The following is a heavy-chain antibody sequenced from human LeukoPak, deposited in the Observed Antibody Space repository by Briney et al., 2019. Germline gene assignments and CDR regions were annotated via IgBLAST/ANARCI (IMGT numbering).Heavy chain of an antibody. CDR1: GFTFSSYG. Sequence: GGSLRLSCAASGFTFSSYGMHWVRQAPGKGLEWVAVTSYDGSNKYYADSVKGRFTNSRDNSKNTLYLQLNSLRLYDTAVYYCAKERVLEWLLSHYFDYWGQGTLVTVSS. CDR2: TSYDGSNK. J-gene: IGHJ4*02. CDR3: AKERVLEWLLSHYFDY. D-gene: IGHD3-3*01. V-gene: IGHV3-30*18.